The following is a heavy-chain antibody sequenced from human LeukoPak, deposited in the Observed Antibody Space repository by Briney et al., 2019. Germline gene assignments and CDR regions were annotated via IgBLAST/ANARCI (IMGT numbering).Heavy chain of an antibody. CDR3: ARSQGGYRWFDP. CDR1: GGSFSGYY. Sequence: PSETLSLTCAVYGGSFSGYYWSWIRQPPGKGLEWIGEINHSGSTNYNPSLKSRVTISVDTSKNQFSLKLSSVTAADTAVYYCARSQGGYRWFDPWGQGTLVTVSS. D-gene: IGHD6-19*01. CDR2: INHSGST. V-gene: IGHV4-34*01. J-gene: IGHJ5*02.